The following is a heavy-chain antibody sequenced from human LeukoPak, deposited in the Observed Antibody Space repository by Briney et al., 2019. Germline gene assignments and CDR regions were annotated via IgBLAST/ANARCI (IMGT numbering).Heavy chain of an antibody. V-gene: IGHV1-69*13. J-gene: IGHJ6*02. Sequence: ASVKVSCKASGGTFSSYAISWVRQAPGQGLEWMGGIIPIFGTANYAQKFQGRVTITADESTSTAYMELSSLRSEDTAVYYCAREWGYYGSGSYYPYGMDVWGQGTTVTVSS. D-gene: IGHD3-10*01. CDR3: AREWGYYGSGSYYPYGMDV. CDR1: GGTFSSYA. CDR2: IIPIFGTA.